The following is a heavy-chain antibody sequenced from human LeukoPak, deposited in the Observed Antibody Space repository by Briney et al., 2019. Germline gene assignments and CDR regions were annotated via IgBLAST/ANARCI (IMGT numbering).Heavy chain of an antibody. V-gene: IGHV3-15*01. Sequence: GGSLRLSCAGSGFTFNNAWMSWVRQAPGKGLEWVGHITSKTDGGTTDYAAPVKGRFTISRDDSTNTLYLQMNSLKTEDTAVYDCATDTRAYTGGHHYFPYYMDVWGKGATVTVSS. CDR2: ITSKTDGGTT. J-gene: IGHJ6*03. D-gene: IGHD2-21*01. CDR3: ATDTRAYTGGHHYFPYYMDV. CDR1: GFTFNNAW.